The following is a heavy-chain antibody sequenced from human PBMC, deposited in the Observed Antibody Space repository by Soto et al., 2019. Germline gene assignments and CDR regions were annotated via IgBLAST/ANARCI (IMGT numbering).Heavy chain of an antibody. CDR3: ARGVASSWYYYYMDV. CDR2: IDYSGST. D-gene: IGHD6-13*01. CDR1: GGSISSYY. J-gene: IGHJ6*03. V-gene: IGHV4-59*08. Sequence: SETLSLTCTVSGGSISSYYWSWIRQPPGKGLEWIGYIDYSGSTNYNPSLKSRVTISVDTSKNQFSLKLSSVTAADTAVYYCARGVASSWYYYYMDVWGKGTTVTVSS.